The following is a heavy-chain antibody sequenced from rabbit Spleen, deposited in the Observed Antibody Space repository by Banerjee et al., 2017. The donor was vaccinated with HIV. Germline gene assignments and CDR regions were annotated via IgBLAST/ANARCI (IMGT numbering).Heavy chain of an antibody. CDR2: IAGSSSGFI. J-gene: IGHJ6*01. Sequence: QSLEESGGDLVKPGASLTLTCTASGFSFSSGYYMCWVRQAPGKGLEWISCIAGSSSGFIYSATWAKGRFTCSKTSSTTVTLQMTSLTVADTANYFCARDTGSSFSSYGMDLWGPGTLVTVS. CDR3: ARDTGSSFSSYGMDL. CDR1: GFSFSSGYY. V-gene: IGHV1S40*01. D-gene: IGHD8-1*01.